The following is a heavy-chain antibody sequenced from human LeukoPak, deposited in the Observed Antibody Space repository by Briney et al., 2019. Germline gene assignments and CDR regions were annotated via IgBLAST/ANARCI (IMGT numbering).Heavy chain of an antibody. Sequence: GGSLRLSCAASGFTIGPYAMYWVRQGPGRGLEWVSVIKADGSGTFYADSVRGRFTTSRDNSKNSLYLQMNSLTSEDTALYYCATWAFYHNLDVWGQGTTAIVSS. CDR2: IKADGSGT. CDR3: ATWAFYHNLDV. J-gene: IGHJ6*02. CDR1: GFTIGPYA. D-gene: IGHD2/OR15-2a*01. V-gene: IGHV3-43*02.